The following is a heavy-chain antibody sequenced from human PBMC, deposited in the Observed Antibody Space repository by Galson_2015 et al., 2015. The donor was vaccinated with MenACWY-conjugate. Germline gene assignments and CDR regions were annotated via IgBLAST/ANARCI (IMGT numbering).Heavy chain of an antibody. D-gene: IGHD6-13*01. Sequence: SLRLSCAASGFTFNSYWMHWVRQAPGKGLEWISCIKADGSCSNYADSVKGRFTISTDNAKNMLYLQMDGLGDEDTSVYFCARESNWSFDSWGQGTLVTVSS. V-gene: IGHV3-74*01. J-gene: IGHJ4*02. CDR3: ARESNWSFDS. CDR1: GFTFNSYW. CDR2: IKADGSCS.